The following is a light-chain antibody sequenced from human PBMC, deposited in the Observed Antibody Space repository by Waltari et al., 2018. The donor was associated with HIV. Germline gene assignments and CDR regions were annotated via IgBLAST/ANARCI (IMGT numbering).Light chain of an antibody. J-gene: IGKJ4*01. Sequence: EIVLTQSPATLSLSPGQRATLSCKAIQYIDHFFVWYQQKPGQAPRLVVYDASKRASGVPTRFTGSWSGTDFTLTIDNLEPEDFALYFCQQRHSFPPTFGGGSKVE. CDR2: DAS. CDR3: QQRHSFPPT. V-gene: IGKV3-11*01. CDR1: QYIDHF.